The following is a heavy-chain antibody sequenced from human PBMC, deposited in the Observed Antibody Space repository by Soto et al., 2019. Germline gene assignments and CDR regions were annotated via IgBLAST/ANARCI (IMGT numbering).Heavy chain of an antibody. CDR2: ISSSSSYI. J-gene: IGHJ3*02. CDR3: ARSVGATFAFDI. CDR1: GFTFSSYS. D-gene: IGHD1-26*01. V-gene: IGHV3-21*01. Sequence: GGSLRLSCAASGFTFSSYSMNWVRQAPGKGLEWVSSISSSSSYIYYADSVKGRFTISRDNAKNSLYLQMNSLRAEDTAVYYCARSVGATFAFDIWGQGTMVTVSS.